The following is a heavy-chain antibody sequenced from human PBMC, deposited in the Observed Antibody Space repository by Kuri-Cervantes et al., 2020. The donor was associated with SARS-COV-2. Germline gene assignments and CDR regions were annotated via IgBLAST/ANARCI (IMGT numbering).Heavy chain of an antibody. V-gene: IGHV3-30-3*01. CDR3: AREEWLLSSDYYYHYYGMDV. CDR1: GFTFSSYA. J-gene: IGHJ6*02. D-gene: IGHD3-3*01. CDR2: ISYDGSNK. Sequence: GESLKISCAASGFTFSSYAMHWVRQAPGKGLEWVAVISYDGSNKYYADSVKGRFTISRDNSKNTLYLQMNSLRAEDTAVYYCAREEWLLSSDYYYHYYGMDVWGQGTTVTVSS.